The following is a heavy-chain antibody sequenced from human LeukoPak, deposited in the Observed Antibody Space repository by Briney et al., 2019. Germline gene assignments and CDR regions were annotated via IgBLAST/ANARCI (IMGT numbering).Heavy chain of an antibody. D-gene: IGHD6-19*01. Sequence: ASVKVSCKASGYTFTTYDTNWVRHTTRERGVWMGWMNPNSGNRGYAQTIQDRVTMTSHTSRTTAYMELSSLRSEDTAVYYCARGRGSGHKENWFDPWGQGTLVTASS. J-gene: IGHJ5*02. CDR1: GYTFTTYD. V-gene: IGHV1-8*01. CDR2: MNPNSGNR. CDR3: ARGRGSGHKENWFDP.